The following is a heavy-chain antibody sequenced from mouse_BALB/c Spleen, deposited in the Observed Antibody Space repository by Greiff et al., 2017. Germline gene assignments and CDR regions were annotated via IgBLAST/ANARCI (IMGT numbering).Heavy chain of an antibody. CDR1: GFTFSSYT. J-gene: IGHJ4*01. V-gene: IGHV5-12-2*01. D-gene: IGHD1-2*01. CDR2: ISNGGGST. Sequence: EVKLVESGGGLVQPGGSLKLSCAASGFTFSSYTMSWVRQTPEKRLEWVAYISNGGGSTYYPDTVKGRFTISRDNAKNTLYLQMSSLKSEDTAMYYCARVYGYGYAMDYWGQGTSVTVSS. CDR3: ARVYGYGYAMDY.